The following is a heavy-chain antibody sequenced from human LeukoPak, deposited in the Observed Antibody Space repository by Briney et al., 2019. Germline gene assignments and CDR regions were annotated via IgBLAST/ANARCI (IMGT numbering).Heavy chain of an antibody. CDR3: AKGEYCSSTSCPAGV. J-gene: IGHJ6*02. CDR1: GFTFSSYA. Sequence: GGSLRLSCAASGFTFSSYAMSWVRQAPGKGLEWVSVISGSGGSTHYADSVKGRFTISRDNSKNTLYLQMNSLRAEDTAVYYCAKGEYCSSTSCPAGVWGQGTTVTVSS. V-gene: IGHV3-23*01. CDR2: ISGSGGST. D-gene: IGHD2-2*01.